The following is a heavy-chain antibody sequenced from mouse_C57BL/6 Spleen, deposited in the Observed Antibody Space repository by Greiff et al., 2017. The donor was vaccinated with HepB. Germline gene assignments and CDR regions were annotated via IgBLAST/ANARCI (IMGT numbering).Heavy chain of an antibody. CDR2: IDPSDSET. CDR3: ARSDGYYVPFAY. D-gene: IGHD2-3*01. Sequence: QVQLQQPGAELVRPGSSVKLSCKASGYTFTSYWMHWVKQRPIQGLEWIGNIDPSDSETHYNKKFKDKATLTVDKSSSTAYMQLSSLTSEVSAVYCCARSDGYYVPFAYWGQGTLVTVSA. V-gene: IGHV1-52*01. J-gene: IGHJ3*01. CDR1: GYTFTSYW.